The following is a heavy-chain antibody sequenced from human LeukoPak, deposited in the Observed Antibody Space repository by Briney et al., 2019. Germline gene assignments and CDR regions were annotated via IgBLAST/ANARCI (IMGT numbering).Heavy chain of an antibody. CDR2: INPSGGST. CDR1: GYTFTSYY. Sequence: ASVKVSCKASGYTFTSYYMHWVRQAPGQGLEWMGIINPSGGSTSYAQKFQGRVTMTRDTSTSTVYMELSSLRSEDTAVYYCARASRYYDFWSGYSPFDYWGQGTLVTASS. V-gene: IGHV1-46*01. J-gene: IGHJ4*02. CDR3: ARASRYYDFWSGYSPFDY. D-gene: IGHD3-3*01.